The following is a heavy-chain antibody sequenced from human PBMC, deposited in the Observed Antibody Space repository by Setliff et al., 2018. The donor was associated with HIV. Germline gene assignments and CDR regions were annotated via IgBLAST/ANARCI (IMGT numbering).Heavy chain of an antibody. CDR3: ATDCAVVGGTGSLDS. CDR2: IRYDGSNK. Sequence: GESLKISCAAFGFTFSSYGMHWVRQAPGKGLEWVAFIRYDGSNKYYADSVKGRFTISRDNAENSLYLQMNSLTAEDTAVYYCATDCAVVGGTGSLDSWGQGTLVTVSS. CDR1: GFTFSSYG. D-gene: IGHD1-26*01. J-gene: IGHJ4*02. V-gene: IGHV3-30*02.